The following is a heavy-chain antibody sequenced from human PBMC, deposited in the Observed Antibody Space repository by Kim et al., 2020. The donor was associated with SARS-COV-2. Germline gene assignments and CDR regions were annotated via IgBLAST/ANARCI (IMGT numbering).Heavy chain of an antibody. Sequence: GGSLRLSCAASGFTVSRNYMSWVRQAPGKGLEWVSVIYRDGSTYYADSVKGRFTISRDNSKNTLYLQMNSLRGDDTAVYYCARPKPDNRGQGIEDTGSS. J-gene: IGHJ4*02. CDR3: ARPKPDN. CDR2: IYRDGST. V-gene: IGHV3-53*01. CDR1: GFTVSRNY.